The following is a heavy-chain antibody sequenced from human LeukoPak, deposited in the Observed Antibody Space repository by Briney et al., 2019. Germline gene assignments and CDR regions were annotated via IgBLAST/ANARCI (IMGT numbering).Heavy chain of an antibody. CDR2: IKQEGREK. J-gene: IGHJ4*02. D-gene: IGHD3-16*01. CDR1: GLTVSISY. V-gene: IGHV3-7*01. Sequence: GGTLRLPCGASGLTVSISYKSWVRHPPGKGWEGVINIKQEGREKFYMDSVRGRLAISRDNAKTSLYLQMNSLRAEDTAVYYCARGGTPYYWGQGTLVTVSS. CDR3: ARGGTPYY.